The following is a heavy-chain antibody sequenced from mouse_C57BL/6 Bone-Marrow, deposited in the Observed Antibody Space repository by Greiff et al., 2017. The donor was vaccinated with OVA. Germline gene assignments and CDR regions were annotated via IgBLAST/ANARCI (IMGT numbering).Heavy chain of an antibody. CDR1: GFTFSDFY. CDR3: ARDARTTVVGGNFDY. CDR2: SRNKANDYTT. V-gene: IGHV7-1*01. J-gene: IGHJ2*01. Sequence: EVQLVESGGGLVQSGRSLRLSCATSGFTFSDFYMEWVRQAPGKGLEWIAASRNKANDYTTEYSASVKGRFIVSRDTSQSILYLQMNALRAEDTAIYYCARDARTTVVGGNFDYWGQGTTLTVSS. D-gene: IGHD1-1*01.